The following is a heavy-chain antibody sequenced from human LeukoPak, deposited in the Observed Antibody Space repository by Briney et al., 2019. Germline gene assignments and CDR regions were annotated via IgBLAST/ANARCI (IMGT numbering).Heavy chain of an antibody. V-gene: IGHV1-2*02. J-gene: IGHJ6*03. CDR2: VNPNSGGT. CDR3: ARDRRKVVAATPFYMDV. D-gene: IGHD2-15*01. Sequence: GASVKVSCKASGYTFTGYYMHWVRQAPGKGREGMGWVNPNSGGTNYAQKFQGRVTMTRDTSISTAYMELSRLRSDDTAVYYCARDRRKVVAATPFYMDVWGKGTTVTVSS. CDR1: GYTFTGYY.